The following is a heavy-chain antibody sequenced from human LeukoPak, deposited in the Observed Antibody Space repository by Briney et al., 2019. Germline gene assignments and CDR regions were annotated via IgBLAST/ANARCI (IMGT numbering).Heavy chain of an antibody. CDR3: ARGYGDYGGQDFDY. CDR1: GFTFSSYW. D-gene: IGHD4-17*01. J-gene: IGHJ4*02. V-gene: IGHV3-7*04. Sequence: GGSLRLSCAASGFTFSSYWMSWVRQAPGKGLERVANIKHDGSEKYYVESVKGRFTISRDNARNSLYVQMNSLRAEDTAIYYCARGYGDYGGQDFDYWGQGTLVTVSS. CDR2: IKHDGSEK.